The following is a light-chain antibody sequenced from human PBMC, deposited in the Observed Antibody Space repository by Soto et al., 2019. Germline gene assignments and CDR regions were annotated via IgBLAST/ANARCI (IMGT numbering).Light chain of an antibody. CDR3: QQYNKWRT. Sequence: EIILTQSPGTLSLSPGEGATLSCRASQSLTNRYIAWFQQKPGQAPRLIMYGASTRATGIPARISGSGSGTEFTLTISSLQSEDFAVYYCQQYNKWRTFGQGTKVDIK. J-gene: IGKJ1*01. V-gene: IGKV3-15*01. CDR1: QSLTNRY. CDR2: GAS.